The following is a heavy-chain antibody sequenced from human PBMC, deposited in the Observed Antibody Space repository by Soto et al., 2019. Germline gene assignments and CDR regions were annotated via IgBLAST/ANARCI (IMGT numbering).Heavy chain of an antibody. Sequence: VGSLRLSCAASGFTFSGYAMNWVRQAPGKELEWVSGISGSGDNTYHADSVKGRFTISRDNSKNTLYLQMNRMRADDTAVYYCAKKIGSGHSYGVDYWGQGTLVTVSS. V-gene: IGHV3-23*01. CDR2: ISGSGDNT. CDR1: GFTFSGYA. D-gene: IGHD5-18*01. CDR3: AKKIGSGHSYGVDY. J-gene: IGHJ4*02.